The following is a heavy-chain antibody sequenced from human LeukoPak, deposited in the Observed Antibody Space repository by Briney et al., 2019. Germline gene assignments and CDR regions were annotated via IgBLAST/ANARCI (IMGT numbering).Heavy chain of an antibody. Sequence: PGGSLRLSCAASGFTFSLYAMSWVRQAPGKGLEWVSAVSGSGSTYYADSVKGRFTISRNNSKSTLYLQMNSLRAEDTAICYCAKDPTTVVTPFNYWGQGTLVTVSS. CDR3: AKDPTTVVTPFNY. D-gene: IGHD4-23*01. J-gene: IGHJ4*02. CDR2: VSGSGST. V-gene: IGHV3-23*01. CDR1: GFTFSLYA.